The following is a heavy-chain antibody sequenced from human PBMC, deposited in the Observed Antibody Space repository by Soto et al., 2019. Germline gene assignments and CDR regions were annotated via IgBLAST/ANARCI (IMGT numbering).Heavy chain of an antibody. CDR3: ATQRVLRWFGELLGRTNWFDP. J-gene: IGHJ5*02. Sequence: QVQLVQSGAEVKKPGSSVNVSCKASGGTFSSYAISRVRQAPGQGREWMGGIIPIFGTANYAQKFQGRVTITADESPSTASMELRSLRSEETAGYYCATQRVLRWFGELLGRTNWFDPWGQGTLVTVSS. D-gene: IGHD3-10*01. V-gene: IGHV1-69*01. CDR2: IIPIFGTA. CDR1: GGTFSSYA.